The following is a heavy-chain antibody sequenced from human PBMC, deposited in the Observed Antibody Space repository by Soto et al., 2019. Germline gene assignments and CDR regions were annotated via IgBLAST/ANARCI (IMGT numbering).Heavy chain of an antibody. D-gene: IGHD2-15*01. CDR2: INPSGGST. V-gene: IGHV1-46*01. CDR1: GYTFTSYY. J-gene: IGHJ4*02. Sequence: QVRLVQSGAEVKKPGASVKVSCKASGYTFTSYYMHWVRQAPGQGLEWMGIINPSGGSTSYAQKFQGRVTMTRDTSTSTVYMELSSLRSEDTAVYYCARVPRYCSGGSCHLNGWGQGTLVTVSS. CDR3: ARVPRYCSGGSCHLNG.